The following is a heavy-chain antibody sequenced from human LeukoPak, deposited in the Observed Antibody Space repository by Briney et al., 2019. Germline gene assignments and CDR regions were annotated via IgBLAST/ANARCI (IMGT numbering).Heavy chain of an antibody. Sequence: ASVKVSCKTSGYTFTSYGISWVRQAPGQGLEWMGGIIPIFGTANYAQKFQGRVTITADESTSTAYMELSSLRSEDTAVYYCAREPNELGYCSGGSCYPWGQGTLVTVSS. CDR1: GYTFTSYG. CDR2: IIPIFGTA. CDR3: AREPNELGYCSGGSCYP. D-gene: IGHD2-15*01. J-gene: IGHJ5*02. V-gene: IGHV1-69*13.